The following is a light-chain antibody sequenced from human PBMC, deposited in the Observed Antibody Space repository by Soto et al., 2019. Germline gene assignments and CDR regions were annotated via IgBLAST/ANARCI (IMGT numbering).Light chain of an antibody. V-gene: IGKV1-5*03. CDR3: QQYGSSPPWT. CDR1: QTISSW. CDR2: KAS. J-gene: IGKJ1*01. Sequence: DIQMTQSPSTLSGSVGDRVTITCRASQTISSWLAWYQQKPGKAPKLLIYKASSLESGVPSRFSGSGSGTDFTLTISRLEPEDFAVYYCQQYGSSPPWTFGQGTKV.